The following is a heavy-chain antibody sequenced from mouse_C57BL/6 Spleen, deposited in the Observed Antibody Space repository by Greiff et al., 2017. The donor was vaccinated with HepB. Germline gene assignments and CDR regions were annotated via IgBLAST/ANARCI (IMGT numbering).Heavy chain of an antibody. Sequence: QVQLQQPGAELVMPGASVKLSCKASGYTFTSYWMHWVKQRPGQGLEWIGEIDPSDSYTNYNQKFKGKSTLTVDKSSSTAYMQLSSLTSEDSAVYYCARDGSSYGGWYFDVCGTGTTVTVSS. CDR3: ARDGSSYGGWYFDV. D-gene: IGHD1-1*01. CDR1: GYTFTSYW. J-gene: IGHJ1*03. V-gene: IGHV1-69*01. CDR2: IDPSDSYT.